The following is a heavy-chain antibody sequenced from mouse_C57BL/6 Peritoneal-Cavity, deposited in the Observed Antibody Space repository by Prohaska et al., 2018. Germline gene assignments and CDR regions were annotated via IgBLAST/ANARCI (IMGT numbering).Heavy chain of an antibody. Sequence: QVTLKESGPGILQPSQTLSLTCSFSGFSLSTFGMGVGWIRQPSGKGLERLAHIWWDDDKYYNPALKSRLTISKDTSKNQVFLKITNVDTADTATYYCARIGIGSSYTDYAMDYWGQGTSVTVSS. V-gene: IGHV8-8*01. CDR1: GFSLSTFGMG. D-gene: IGHD1-1*01. CDR2: IWWDDDK. J-gene: IGHJ4*01. CDR3: ARIGIGSSYTDYAMDY.